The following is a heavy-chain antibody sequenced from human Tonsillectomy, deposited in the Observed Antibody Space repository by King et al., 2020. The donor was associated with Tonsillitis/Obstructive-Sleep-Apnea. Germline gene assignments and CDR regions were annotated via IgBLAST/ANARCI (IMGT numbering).Heavy chain of an antibody. CDR1: GGSFSGYY. CDR2: INHSGST. Sequence: VQLQQWGAGLLKPSETLSLTCAVYGGSFSGYYWSWIRQPSGKGLEWIGEINHSGSTNYNPSLKSRVTISVDTSKNQFSLKLSSVTAADTAVYYCARGLDIVVVPAAIHYYYYMDVWGKGTTVTVSS. V-gene: IGHV4-34*01. D-gene: IGHD2-2*01. CDR3: ARGLDIVVVPAAIHYYYYMDV. J-gene: IGHJ6*03.